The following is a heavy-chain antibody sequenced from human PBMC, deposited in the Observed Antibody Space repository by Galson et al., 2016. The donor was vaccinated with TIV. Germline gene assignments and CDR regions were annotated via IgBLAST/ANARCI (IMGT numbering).Heavy chain of an antibody. CDR3: ARVATFVDAFDL. V-gene: IGHV3-48*03. CDR1: GFTFSSYE. J-gene: IGHJ3*01. CDR2: ISPSGTI. Sequence: LRLSCAGFGFTFSSYEVNWVRQAPGKGLEWISYISPSGTIYYADSVKGRFTISRDNAKNSLFLQMNSLRAEDTAVYFCARVATFVDAFDLWGQGTVVTVS. D-gene: IGHD5-12*01.